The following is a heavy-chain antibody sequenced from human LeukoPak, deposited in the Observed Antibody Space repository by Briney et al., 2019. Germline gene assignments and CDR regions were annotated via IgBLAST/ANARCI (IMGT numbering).Heavy chain of an antibody. J-gene: IGHJ4*02. CDR3: AREEMVFGVVITPPFFDY. Sequence: GGSLRLSCAASGFTFSSYCMSWVRQAPGKGLGWVANIKQDGSEKYYVDSVKGRFTISRDNAKNSLYLQMNSLRAEDTAVYYCAREEMVFGVVITPPFFDYWGQGTLVTVSS. V-gene: IGHV3-7*01. D-gene: IGHD3-3*01. CDR1: GFTFSSYC. CDR2: IKQDGSEK.